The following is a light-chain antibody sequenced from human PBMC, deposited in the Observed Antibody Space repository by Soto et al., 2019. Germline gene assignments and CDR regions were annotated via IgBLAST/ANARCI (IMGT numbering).Light chain of an antibody. V-gene: IGKV1-17*01. CDR2: AAS. CDR1: QGIRND. Sequence: EIQMTQSPSSLSASVGDRVTITCRASQGIRNDLGWYQQKPGKAPNLLIYAASTLQSGVPSRFSGSGSGTDSTLTISSMQPEDFATYYCHQLNNYPLTFGGGTKVDI. CDR3: HQLNNYPLT. J-gene: IGKJ4*01.